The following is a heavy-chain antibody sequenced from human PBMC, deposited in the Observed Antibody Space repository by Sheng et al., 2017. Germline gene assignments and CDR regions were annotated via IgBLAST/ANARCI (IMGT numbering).Heavy chain of an antibody. CDR2: IYYSGNT. V-gene: IGHV4-39*07. CDR3: ARNNWNYWRGWFDP. D-gene: IGHD1-7*01. Sequence: QLQLQESGPGLVKPSETLSLTCTVSGGSISSSSYYWGWIRQPPGKGLEWIGSIYYSGNTYYNPSLKSRVTISVDTSKNQFSLKLSSVTAADTAVYYCARNNWNYWRGWFDPWGQGTLGHRSPQ. CDR1: GGSISSSSYY. J-gene: IGHJ5*02.